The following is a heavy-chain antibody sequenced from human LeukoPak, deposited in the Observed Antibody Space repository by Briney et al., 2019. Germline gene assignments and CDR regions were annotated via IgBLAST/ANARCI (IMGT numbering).Heavy chain of an antibody. CDR2: INHSGST. D-gene: IGHD3-22*01. V-gene: IGHV4-34*01. CDR3: ARRDSSGYYVGWFDP. CDR1: GGSISSYY. Sequence: SETLSLTCTVSGGSISSYYWSWIRQPPGKGLEWIGEINHSGSTNYNPSLKSRVTISVDTSKNQFSLKLSSVTAADTAVYYCARRDSSGYYVGWFDPWGQGTLVTVSS. J-gene: IGHJ5*02.